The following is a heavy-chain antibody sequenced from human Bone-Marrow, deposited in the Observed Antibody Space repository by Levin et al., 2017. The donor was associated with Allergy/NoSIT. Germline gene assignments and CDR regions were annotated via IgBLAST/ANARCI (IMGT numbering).Heavy chain of an antibody. V-gene: IGHV2-5*02. D-gene: IGHD3-10*01. J-gene: IGHJ5*02. CDR1: GFSLSPSGVG. CDR2: IYWDDDK. CDR3: AHRSGCHLPTGSWFDP. Sequence: SGPTLVKPTQTLTLTCTFSGFSLSPSGVGVDWIRQSPGKALEWLALIYWDDDKLYIPPLKTRLTLTKDISKNLVGLKMTNLDPLDTATYYCAHRSGCHLPTGSWFDPCGQGILVTVSS.